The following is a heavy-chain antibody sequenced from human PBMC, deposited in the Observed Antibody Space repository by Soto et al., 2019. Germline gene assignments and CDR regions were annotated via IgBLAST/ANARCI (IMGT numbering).Heavy chain of an antibody. Sequence: ETLSLTCTVSGGSISSYYWSWIRQPPGKGLEWIGYIYYSGSTNYNPSLKSRVTISVDTSKNQFSLKLSSVTAADTAVYYCARGRKCSSTSCYGFSYAFDIWGQGTMVTVSS. CDR3: ARGRKCSSTSCYGFSYAFDI. V-gene: IGHV4-59*01. CDR1: GGSISSYY. J-gene: IGHJ3*02. D-gene: IGHD2-2*01. CDR2: IYYSGST.